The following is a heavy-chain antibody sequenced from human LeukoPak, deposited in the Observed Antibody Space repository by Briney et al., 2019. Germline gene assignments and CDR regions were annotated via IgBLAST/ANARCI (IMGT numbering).Heavy chain of an antibody. J-gene: IGHJ4*02. V-gene: IGHV3-23*01. CDR2: SSNSGSST. CDR3: ARRSNVDNGNYFDY. CDR1: GFTFSSYA. Sequence: GGSLRLSCAASGFTFSSYAMSWVRQAPGKGLEWVSVSSNSGSSTHYAGSVKGRFTISRDNSKDTLYLQMSSLRDEDTAMYYCARRSNVDNGNYFDYWGQGTLVTVSS. D-gene: IGHD5-12*01.